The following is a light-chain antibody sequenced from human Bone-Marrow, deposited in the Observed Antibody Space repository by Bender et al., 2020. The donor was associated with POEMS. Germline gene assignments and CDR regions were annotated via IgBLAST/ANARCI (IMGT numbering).Light chain of an antibody. Sequence: SYERTQPPSVSVSPGQTASITCSGNYLGEKYTFWYQQKPGKSPVLVIYQDTKRPSGIPERFSGSNSGNTATLTIRGTQAVDEGDYYCQAWDSSTAVVFGGGTKLTVL. V-gene: IGLV3-1*01. CDR2: QDT. CDR1: YLGEKY. J-gene: IGLJ2*01. CDR3: QAWDSSTAVV.